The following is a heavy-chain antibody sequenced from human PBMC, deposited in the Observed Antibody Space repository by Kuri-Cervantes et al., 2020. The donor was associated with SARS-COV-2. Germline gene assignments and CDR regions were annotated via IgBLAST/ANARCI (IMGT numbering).Heavy chain of an antibody. CDR1: GGSISSHY. Sequence: SETLSLTCTVSGGSISSHYWGWIRQPPGKGLEWIGNIYYSGSASYNPSLKSRLTMSLDMSKSQFSLKLSSVTAADTAVYYCARRGCSSTSCRAFDPWGQGTLVTVSS. V-gene: IGHV4-59*04. J-gene: IGHJ5*02. CDR3: ARRGCSSTSCRAFDP. D-gene: IGHD2-2*01. CDR2: IYYSGSA.